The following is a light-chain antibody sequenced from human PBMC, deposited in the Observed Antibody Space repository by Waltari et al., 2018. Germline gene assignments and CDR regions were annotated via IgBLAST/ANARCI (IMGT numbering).Light chain of an antibody. CDR1: QRVSRK. V-gene: IGKV3-15*01. Sequence: EIMMTQSPATLSVSPGERATLSCRVSQRVSRKLAWDQQKPGQAPRLLIYDTSSRATDIPARFSGSGSGTEFTLTISSLQSEDFAVYYCQQYSNWPPWTFSQGTKVEI. CDR2: DTS. J-gene: IGKJ1*01. CDR3: QQYSNWPPWT.